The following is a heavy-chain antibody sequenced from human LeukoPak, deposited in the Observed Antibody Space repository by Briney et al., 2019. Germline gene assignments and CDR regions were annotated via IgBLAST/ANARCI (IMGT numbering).Heavy chain of an antibody. J-gene: IGHJ6*02. CDR2: INPNSGGT. V-gene: IGHV1-2*02. CDR1: GYTFTGYC. D-gene: IGHD3-3*01. Sequence: ASVKVSCKASGYTFTGYCMHWVRQAPGQGLEWMGWINPNSGGTNYAQKFQGRVTMTRDTSISTAYMELSRLRSDDTAVYYCARLMRYYDFWSGDYYGMDVWGQGTTVTVSS. CDR3: ARLMRYYDFWSGDYYGMDV.